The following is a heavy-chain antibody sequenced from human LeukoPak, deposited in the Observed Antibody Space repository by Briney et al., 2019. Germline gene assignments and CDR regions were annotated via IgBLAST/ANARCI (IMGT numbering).Heavy chain of an antibody. D-gene: IGHD6-19*01. CDR2: IRYDGSNK. Sequence: GGSLRLSCAVSGFTFSSYGMHWVRQAPGKGLEWVAFIRYDGSNKYYADSVKGRFTISRDNSKNTLYLQMNSLRAEDTAVYYCAKGRYSSGPCCFDYWGQGTLVTVSS. V-gene: IGHV3-30*02. CDR1: GFTFSSYG. CDR3: AKGRYSSGPCCFDY. J-gene: IGHJ4*02.